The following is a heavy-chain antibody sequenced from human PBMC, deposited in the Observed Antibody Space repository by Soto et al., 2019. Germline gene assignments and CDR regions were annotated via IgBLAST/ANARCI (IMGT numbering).Heavy chain of an antibody. J-gene: IGHJ6*02. D-gene: IGHD3-10*01. CDR2: INHSGST. Sequence: SETLSLTCAVYGGSFSGYYWSWIRQPPGKGLEWIGEINHSGSTNYNPSLKSRVTISVDTSKNQFSLKLSSVTAADTAVYYCARGTIYGSGENYYYYGMDVWGQGTTVT. CDR3: ARGTIYGSGENYYYYGMDV. V-gene: IGHV4-34*01. CDR1: GGSFSGYY.